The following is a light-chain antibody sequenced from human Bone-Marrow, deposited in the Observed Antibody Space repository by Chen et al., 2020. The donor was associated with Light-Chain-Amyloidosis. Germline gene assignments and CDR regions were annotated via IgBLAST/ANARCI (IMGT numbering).Light chain of an antibody. Sequence: QSALTQPASASASPGQSLPISCPGTSSDVGSYNLVSWYQQHPGKAPKLMVYEVSKRPSGVSNRFSGSKSGNTASLTISGLQAEDEADYYCCSYAGSSTLVFGGGTKLTVL. CDR3: CSYAGSSTLV. J-gene: IGLJ2*01. V-gene: IGLV2-23*02. CDR1: SSDVGSYNL. CDR2: EVS.